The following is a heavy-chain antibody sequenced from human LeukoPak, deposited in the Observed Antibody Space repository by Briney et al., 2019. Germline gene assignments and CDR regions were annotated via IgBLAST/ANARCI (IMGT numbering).Heavy chain of an antibody. Sequence: APVKVSCKASGCTFTGYYMHRVRQAPGQGLEWMGWINPNSGGTNYAQKFQGRVTMTRDTSISTAYMELSRLRSDDTAVYYCAREGWITIFGVVTLSAFDIWGQGTMVTVSS. J-gene: IGHJ3*02. CDR3: AREGWITIFGVVTLSAFDI. CDR1: GCTFTGYY. V-gene: IGHV1-2*02. CDR2: INPNSGGT. D-gene: IGHD3-3*01.